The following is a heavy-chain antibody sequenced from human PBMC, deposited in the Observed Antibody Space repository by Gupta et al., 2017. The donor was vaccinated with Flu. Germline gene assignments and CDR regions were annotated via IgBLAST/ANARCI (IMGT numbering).Heavy chain of an antibody. CDR1: GFTFRSHG. D-gene: IGHD2-2*01. J-gene: IGHJ6*03. CDR2: IANDESHK. Sequence: QVQRVEYGGGGVQPGTSLQLSCAASGFTFRSHGNPWVRQAPCKGWGWVAEIANDESHKEYGDSVRGRFTISRDKSKNTLSREMDSLRVEDTAVYYCAKDGPWTTSCPCYCYYMDVWGKGTTVTVSS. V-gene: IGHV3-30*18. CDR3: AKDGPWTTSCPCYCYYMDV.